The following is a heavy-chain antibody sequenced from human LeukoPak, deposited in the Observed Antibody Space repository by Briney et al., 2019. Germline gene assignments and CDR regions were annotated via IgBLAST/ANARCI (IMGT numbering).Heavy chain of an antibody. CDR3: ATDFSPTLMYYFDY. J-gene: IGHJ4*02. V-gene: IGHV3-15*01. CDR2: IKSKTNGGTT. D-gene: IGHD3-10*02. Sequence: GGSLRLSCAASGFTFSNVWMTWVRQAPRKGLEWVGRIKSKTNGGTTDYAAPVKGRFTILRDDSKNTLYLQMNSLKTEDTAVYYCATDFSPTLMYYFDYWGQGTLVTVSS. CDR1: GFTFSNVW.